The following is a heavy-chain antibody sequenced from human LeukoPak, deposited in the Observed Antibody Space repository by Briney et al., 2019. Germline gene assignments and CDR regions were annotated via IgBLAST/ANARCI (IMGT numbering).Heavy chain of an antibody. V-gene: IGHV3-21*01. CDR2: ISSSSSYI. J-gene: IGHJ4*02. CDR1: GFTFSSYS. Sequence: GGSLRLSCAASGFTFSSYSMNWVRQAPGKGLEWVSSISSSSSYIYYAASEKGRFTISRDNAKNSMYLQMNSLRAEDTAVYYCARDEEWELVFDYWGQGTLVTVSS. CDR3: ARDEEWELVFDY. D-gene: IGHD1-26*01.